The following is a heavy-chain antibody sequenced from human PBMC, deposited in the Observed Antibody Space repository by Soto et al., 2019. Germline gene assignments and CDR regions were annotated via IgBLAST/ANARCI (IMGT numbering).Heavy chain of an antibody. CDR1: GGSISSGDYY. Sequence: QVQLQESGPGLVKPSQTLSLTCTVSGGSISSGDYYWSWIRQPPGKGLEWIGYIYYSGSTYYNPSLKXRPTXSXKPSKNQFSLKLSSVTAADTAVYYCARAQGSGFLVSWGQGTLVTVSS. V-gene: IGHV4-30-4*01. D-gene: IGHD3-10*01. CDR3: ARAQGSGFLVS. CDR2: IYYSGST. J-gene: IGHJ4*02.